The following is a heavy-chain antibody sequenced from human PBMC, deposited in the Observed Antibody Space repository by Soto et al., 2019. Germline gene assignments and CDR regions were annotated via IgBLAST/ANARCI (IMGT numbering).Heavy chain of an antibody. Sequence: QVQLVQSGAEVKKPGASVKVSCKASGYTFTSYYMHWVRQAPGQGLEWMGIITPSGGSPSYAQKFQGRVTRTRDTATSTVYMELSSLRSEDTAVDYCARRVGDFGGHFDYWGQGTLVTVSS. CDR3: ARRVGDFGGHFDY. CDR1: GYTFTSYY. J-gene: IGHJ4*02. V-gene: IGHV1-46*03. CDR2: ITPSGGSP. D-gene: IGHD2-21*02.